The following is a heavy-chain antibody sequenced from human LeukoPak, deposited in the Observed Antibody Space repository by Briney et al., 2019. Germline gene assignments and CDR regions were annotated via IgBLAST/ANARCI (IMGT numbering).Heavy chain of an antibody. CDR1: SGPSRGYY. V-gene: IGHV4-34*01. J-gene: IGHJ4*02. CDR3: GSPVTGNKDGFDY. D-gene: IGHD4-11*01. CDR2: INHSGRT. Sequence: PSETLSLTCAVYSGPSRGYYWTWIRQPPGKGLEWVGEINHSGRTNYNPSLKSRVNISADTSKNHFSLKLSSGTAADTAVYYCGSPVTGNKDGFDYWGQGTLVGVSS.